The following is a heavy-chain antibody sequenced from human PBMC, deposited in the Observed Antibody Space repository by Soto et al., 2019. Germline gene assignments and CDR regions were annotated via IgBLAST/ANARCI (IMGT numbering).Heavy chain of an antibody. J-gene: IGHJ5*02. CDR1: GYSLSTYW. V-gene: IGHV5-51*01. CDR3: TSDTGGTIST. CDR2: IYPSDSDS. D-gene: IGHD3-16*01. Sequence: GESLKISCKGSGYSLSTYWIGRVRQMPGKGLEWMGLIYPSDSDSTYSPSFRGQVTFSVDTSISTAYLQWSSLEASDTAIYYCTSDTGGTISTWGQGTLVTVSS.